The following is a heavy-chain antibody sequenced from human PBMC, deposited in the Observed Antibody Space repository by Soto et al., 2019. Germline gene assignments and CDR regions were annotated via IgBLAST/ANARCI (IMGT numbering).Heavy chain of an antibody. CDR3: ARGRRFTSGTYRAPYNSGLNV. CDR1: SGSFSDYS. V-gene: IGHV4-34*01. Sequence: SETLSLTCAVYSGSFSDYSCNWIRQPPGKGLEWIGEINHSGSTNYNPSLKSRVTMSIYAPRKQFSLRLSSVTAADTAVYYCARGRRFTSGTYRAPYNSGLNVWGQGTTVTVSS. CDR2: INHSGST. J-gene: IGHJ6*02. D-gene: IGHD3-10*01.